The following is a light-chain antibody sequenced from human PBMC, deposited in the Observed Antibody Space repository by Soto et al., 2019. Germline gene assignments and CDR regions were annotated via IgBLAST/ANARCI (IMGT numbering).Light chain of an antibody. CDR3: SSYAGSNSEYVV. J-gene: IGLJ2*01. CDR2: EVS. CDR1: SSDVGGYNY. Sequence: QSVLTQPPSASGSPGQAVPISCTGTSSDVGGYNYVSWYQQHPGKAPKLMIYEVSKRPSGVPDRFSGSKSGNTASLTVSGLQAEDEADYYCSSYAGSNSEYVVFGGGTKVTVL. V-gene: IGLV2-8*01.